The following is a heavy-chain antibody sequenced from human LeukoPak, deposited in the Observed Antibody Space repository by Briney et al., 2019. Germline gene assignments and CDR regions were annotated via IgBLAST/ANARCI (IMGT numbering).Heavy chain of an antibody. V-gene: IGHV4-34*01. J-gene: IGHJ4*02. CDR3: ARGYRSSGWFKYYFDY. Sequence: SETLSLTCAVYGGSFSGYYWGWLRQPPGKGLEWIGEINHSGSTNYNPSLKSRVTISVDTSKNQFSLKLSSVTAADTAVYYCARGYRSSGWFKYYFDYWGQGTLVTVSS. D-gene: IGHD6-19*01. CDR2: INHSGST. CDR1: GGSFSGYY.